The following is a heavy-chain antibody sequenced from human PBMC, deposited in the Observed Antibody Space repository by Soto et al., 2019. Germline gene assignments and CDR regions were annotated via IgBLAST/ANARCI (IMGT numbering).Heavy chain of an antibody. CDR1: GGSFSNFV. D-gene: IGHD1-26*01. J-gene: IGHJ4*02. CDR2: IIPNFGTT. V-gene: IGHV1-69*01. CDR3: ARDVEGEAKIRY. Sequence: QVQLVQSGAEVKKPGSSVKVSCKASGGSFSNFVISWVRQAPGQGLEWMGGIIPNFGTTNYAQKFQGKVTITADETTRTAYLELSGLTSADTSVYYCARDVEGEAKIRYCGQGTLVTVSS.